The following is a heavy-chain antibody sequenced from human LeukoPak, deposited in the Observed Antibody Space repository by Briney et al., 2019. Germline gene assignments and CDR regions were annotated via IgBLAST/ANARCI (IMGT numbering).Heavy chain of an antibody. Sequence: PGGSLRLSCAASGFTFDDYGMSWVRQAPGKGLEWVSAISGSGGSTYYADSVKGRFTISRDNSKNTLNLQMNSLRAEDTAVYYCAKASAMIVVVSKHFDYWGQGTLVTVSS. V-gene: IGHV3-23*01. J-gene: IGHJ4*02. D-gene: IGHD3-22*01. CDR1: GFTFDDYG. CDR2: ISGSGGST. CDR3: AKASAMIVVVSKHFDY.